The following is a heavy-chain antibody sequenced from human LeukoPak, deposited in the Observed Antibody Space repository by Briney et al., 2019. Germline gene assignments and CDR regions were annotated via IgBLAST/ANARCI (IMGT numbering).Heavy chain of an antibody. V-gene: IGHV4-34*01. CDR2: INHSGST. Sequence: PSETLSLTCAVYGGSSSGYYWSWIRQPPGKGLEWIGEINHSGSTNYNPSLKSRVTISVDTSKNQFSLKLSSVTAADTAVYYCAQIFTMIPYWGQGTLVTVSS. CDR3: AQIFTMIPY. CDR1: GGSSSGYY. D-gene: IGHD3-22*01. J-gene: IGHJ4*02.